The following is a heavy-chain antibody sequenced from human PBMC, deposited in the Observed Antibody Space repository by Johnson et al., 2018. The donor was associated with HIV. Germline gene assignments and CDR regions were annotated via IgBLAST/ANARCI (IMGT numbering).Heavy chain of an antibody. V-gene: IGHV3-30*19. CDR2: ISYDGSNK. D-gene: IGHD3-22*01. CDR1: GFTFSSYG. Sequence: QVQLVESGGGVVQPGGSLRLSCAASGFTFSSYGMHWVRQAPGKGLEWVAVISYDGSNKYYADSVKGRFTISRDNSKNTLYLQMNSLRAEDTAVYYCARDATYYYDSSGYWDAFDIWGQGT. J-gene: IGHJ3*02. CDR3: ARDATYYYDSSGYWDAFDI.